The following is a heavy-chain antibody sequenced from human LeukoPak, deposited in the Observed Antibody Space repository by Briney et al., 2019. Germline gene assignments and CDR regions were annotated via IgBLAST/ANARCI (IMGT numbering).Heavy chain of an antibody. V-gene: IGHV3-53*01. CDR1: GFTASSNY. D-gene: IGHD1-1*01. CDR2: IYSGGST. J-gene: IGHJ4*02. Sequence: GGSLRLSCAASGFTASSNYMSWVRQAPGKGLEWVSVIYSGGSTYYADFVKGRFTISRDNSENTVYLQMNSLRAEDTAVYYCARLSGTSGTTSRVLHYWGQGALVTVSS. CDR3: ARLSGTSGTTSRVLHY.